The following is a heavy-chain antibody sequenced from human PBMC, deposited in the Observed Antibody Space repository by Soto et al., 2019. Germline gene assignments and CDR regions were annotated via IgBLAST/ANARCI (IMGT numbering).Heavy chain of an antibody. J-gene: IGHJ3*02. D-gene: IGHD3-16*01. Sequence: LRLSCAASGFTFDDYAMHWVRQAPGKGLEWVSGISWNSGSIGYADSVKGRFTISRDNAKNSLYLQMNSLRAEDTALYYCAKDISASGLYDAFDIWGQGTMVTVSS. CDR3: AKDISASGLYDAFDI. V-gene: IGHV3-9*01. CDR1: GFTFDDYA. CDR2: ISWNSGSI.